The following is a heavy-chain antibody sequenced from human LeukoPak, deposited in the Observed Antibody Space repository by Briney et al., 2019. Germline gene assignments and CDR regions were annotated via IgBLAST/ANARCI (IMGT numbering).Heavy chain of an antibody. CDR2: ISSNGGST. CDR3: ARSAGGGNSPFDS. D-gene: IGHD4-23*01. Sequence: PGGSLRLSCAASGFTFSSYAMHWVRQAPGKGLEYVSAISSNGGSTYYANSVKGRFTISRDNSKNTLYLQMGSLRAEDMAVYYCARSAGGGNSPFDSWGQGTLVTVSS. J-gene: IGHJ4*02. CDR1: GFTFSSYA. V-gene: IGHV3-64*01.